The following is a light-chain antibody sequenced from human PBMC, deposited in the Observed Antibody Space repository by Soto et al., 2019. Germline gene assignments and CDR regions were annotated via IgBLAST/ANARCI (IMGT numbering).Light chain of an antibody. CDR2: AAS. CDR3: QQYNYWHR. J-gene: IGKJ1*01. Sequence: EIVMTQSPATLSVSPGERVTLSCKAGQDIGNNLGWYQQKPGQTPRLLIYAASTRATDIPARFSGTASGTECILTNSSRQPDETGVFCSQQYNYWHRFGQGTSVEFK. V-gene: IGKV3-15*01. CDR1: QDIGNN.